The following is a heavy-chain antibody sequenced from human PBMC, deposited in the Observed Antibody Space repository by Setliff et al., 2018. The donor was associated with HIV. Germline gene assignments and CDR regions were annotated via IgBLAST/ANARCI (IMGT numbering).Heavy chain of an antibody. CDR1: GGSIIGRY. J-gene: IGHJ5*02. CDR2: IYPSGSA. Sequence: SETLSLTCTVSGGSIIGRYWSWIRQPAGKGLEWIGRIYPSGSANYNPSLKSRAIISVDTSKNQFSLKLSSVTAADTAVYYCAREYMVRGVIITLNWFDPWGQGTLVTVSS. CDR3: AREYMVRGVIITLNWFDP. D-gene: IGHD3-10*01. V-gene: IGHV4-4*07.